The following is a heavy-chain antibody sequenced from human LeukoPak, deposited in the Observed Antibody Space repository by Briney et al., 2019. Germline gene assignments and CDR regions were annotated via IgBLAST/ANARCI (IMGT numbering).Heavy chain of an antibody. CDR2: IYHSGST. Sequence: SETLSLTCAVSGGSISSGGYSWSWIRQPPGKGLEWIGYIYHSGSTYYNPSLKSRVIISVDRSKNQFSLKLSSVTAADTAVYYCARVSHCSSTSCPFYYYGMDVWGQGTTVTVSS. J-gene: IGHJ6*02. D-gene: IGHD2-2*01. CDR3: ARVSHCSSTSCPFYYYGMDV. CDR1: GGSISSGGYS. V-gene: IGHV4-30-2*01.